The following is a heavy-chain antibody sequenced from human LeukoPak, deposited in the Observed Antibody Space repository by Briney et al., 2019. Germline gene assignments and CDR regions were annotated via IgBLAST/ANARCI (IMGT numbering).Heavy chain of an antibody. CDR1: GFTFSSYA. Sequence: GGSLRLSCAASGFTFSSYAMSWVRQAPGKGLEWVSAITGGGSSTFYADSVNGRFAISRDNSKNTPYLQMNSLRAEDTAVYYCANSATGVTRAFDIRGQGTMVTVSS. CDR2: ITGGGSST. J-gene: IGHJ3*02. D-gene: IGHD2-8*01. V-gene: IGHV3-23*01. CDR3: ANSATGVTRAFDI.